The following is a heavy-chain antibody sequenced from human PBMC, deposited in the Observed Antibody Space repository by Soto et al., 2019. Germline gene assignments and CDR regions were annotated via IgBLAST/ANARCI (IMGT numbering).Heavy chain of an antibody. CDR1: GGSFSGYY. D-gene: IGHD3-9*01. Sequence: PSETLSLTCAVYGGSFSGYYWSWIRQPPGKGLEWIGEINHSGSTNYNPSRKSRVTISVDTSKNQFSLKLSSVTAADTAVYYCALSYYDILTGYTVGYYYYGMDVWGQGTTVT. CDR2: INHSGST. CDR3: ALSYYDILTGYTVGYYYYGMDV. J-gene: IGHJ6*02. V-gene: IGHV4-34*01.